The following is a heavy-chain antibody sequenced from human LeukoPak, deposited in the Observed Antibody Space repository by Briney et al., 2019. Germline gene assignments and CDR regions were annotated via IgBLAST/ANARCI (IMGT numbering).Heavy chain of an antibody. J-gene: IGHJ6*02. CDR2: IIPVLNIT. V-gene: IGHV1-69*04. Sequence: SVKVSCKTSGGTFSSSAITWVRQAPGQGLEWMGRIIPVLNITTYAQKFQGSVTITADTSTSTVYMELRSQRSEETAVYYCARDQGLTAPPPYGLDVWGQGTTVIVSS. CDR1: GGTFSSSA. CDR3: ARDQGLTAPPPYGLDV. D-gene: IGHD5-18*01.